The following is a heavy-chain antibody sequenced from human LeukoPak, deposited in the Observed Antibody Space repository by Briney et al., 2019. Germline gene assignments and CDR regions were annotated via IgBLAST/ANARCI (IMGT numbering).Heavy chain of an antibody. J-gene: IGHJ6*03. Sequence: GASVKVSCKASGYTSTSYGISWVRQAPGQGLEWMGWISAYNGNTNYAQKLQGRVTMTTDTSTSTAYMELRSLRSDDTAVYYCARGLGGSGSYNYYYYYMDVWGKGTTVTVSS. CDR1: GYTSTSYG. CDR2: ISAYNGNT. D-gene: IGHD3-10*01. CDR3: ARGLGGSGSYNYYYYYMDV. V-gene: IGHV1-18*01.